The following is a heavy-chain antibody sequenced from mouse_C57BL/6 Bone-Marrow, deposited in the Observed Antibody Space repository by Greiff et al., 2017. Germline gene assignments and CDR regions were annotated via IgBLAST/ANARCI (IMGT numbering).Heavy chain of an antibody. CDR2: IWSGGST. CDR3: ARNEGVAY. J-gene: IGHJ3*01. CDR1: GFSLTSYG. Sequence: QVQLKESGPGLVQPSQSLSITCTASGFSLTSYGVHWVRQSPGKGLEWLGVIWSGGSTDYYAAFISRLSISKDNSKSQVFFKMNSLQADDTAIYYWARNEGVAYWGQGTLVTVSA. V-gene: IGHV2-2*01.